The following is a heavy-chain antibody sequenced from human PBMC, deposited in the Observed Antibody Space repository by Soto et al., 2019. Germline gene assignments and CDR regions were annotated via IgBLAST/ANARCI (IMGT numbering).Heavy chain of an antibody. Sequence: PSETLSLTCTVSGGSISNYYWSWIRQTPGKGLEWLGYIYYRGNTKYNPSLKSRVTISIDTSKNQFSLNLTSVTAADTAVYYCARPRTDILTGFAFDIWGQGTMVTVSS. CDR3: ARPRTDILTGFAFDI. D-gene: IGHD3-9*01. CDR2: IYYRGNT. V-gene: IGHV4-59*08. J-gene: IGHJ3*02. CDR1: GGSISNYY.